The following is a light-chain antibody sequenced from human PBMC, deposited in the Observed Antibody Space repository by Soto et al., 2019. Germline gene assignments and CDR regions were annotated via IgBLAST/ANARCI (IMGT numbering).Light chain of an antibody. CDR1: QNIGSR. V-gene: IGKV1-5*01. CDR3: QQYHSYWT. CDR2: DAS. J-gene: IGKJ1*01. Sequence: DLQMTQSPSTLSASVGDRVTITCRASQNIGSRVAWFQQKPGKASRLLIYDASRLESGVPQRFSGSGSGTEFTLTISSLQTDNFSSYSCQQYHSYWTFGQGTNVDI.